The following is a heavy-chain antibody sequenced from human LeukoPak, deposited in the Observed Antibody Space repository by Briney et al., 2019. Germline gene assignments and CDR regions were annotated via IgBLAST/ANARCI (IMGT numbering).Heavy chain of an antibody. Sequence: PSETLSLTCTVSGGSISSSSSYWGWIRQPPGKGLEWIGSIYYSGSTYYNPSLKSRVTISVDTSKNQFSLKLSSVTAADTAVYYCARRGGPYCSGGSCYFWFDPWGQGTLVTVSS. V-gene: IGHV4-39*01. J-gene: IGHJ5*02. CDR2: IYYSGST. CDR3: ARRGGPYCSGGSCYFWFDP. CDR1: GGSISSSSSY. D-gene: IGHD2-15*01.